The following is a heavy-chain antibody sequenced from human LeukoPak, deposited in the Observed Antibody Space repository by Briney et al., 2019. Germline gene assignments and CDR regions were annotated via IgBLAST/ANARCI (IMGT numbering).Heavy chain of an antibody. CDR3: ARDRELRFDY. Sequence: GGSLRLSCAASGFTFSSYTMNWVRQAPGKGLEWVSSISSSSSYIYYADSVKGRFTISRDNSKNTLYLQMNSLRAEDTAVYYCARDRELRFDYWGQGTLVTVSS. J-gene: IGHJ4*02. CDR1: GFTFSSYT. CDR2: ISSSSSYI. D-gene: IGHD1-26*01. V-gene: IGHV3-21*01.